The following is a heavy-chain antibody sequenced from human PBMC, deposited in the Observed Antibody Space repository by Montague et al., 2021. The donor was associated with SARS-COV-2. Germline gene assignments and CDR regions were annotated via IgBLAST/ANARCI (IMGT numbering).Heavy chain of an antibody. Sequence: SLRLSCAASGFTFEDYAIHWVRQAPLKGLEWVSVVSGDGTSTFYADSVKGRFTISRGNNKNSLYLHMSSLTTEDTALYYCAKDMGDYQGLSLGWRFDPWGQGTLVTVSS. CDR1: GFTFEDYA. CDR2: VSGDGTST. J-gene: IGHJ5*02. V-gene: IGHV3-43*02. CDR3: AKDMGDYQGLSLGWRFDP. D-gene: IGHD3-16*01.